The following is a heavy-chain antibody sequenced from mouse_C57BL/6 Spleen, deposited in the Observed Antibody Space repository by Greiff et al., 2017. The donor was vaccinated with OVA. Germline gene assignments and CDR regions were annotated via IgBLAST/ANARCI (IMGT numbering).Heavy chain of an antibody. D-gene: IGHD1-1*01. J-gene: IGHJ4*01. Sequence: EVQLQQSGPELVKPGASVKISCKASGYTFTDYYMNWVKQSHGKSLEWIGDINPNNGGTSYNQKFKGKATLTVDKSSSTAYMELRSLTSEDSAVYYCARWGYYGDYYAMDYWGQGTSVTVSS. CDR2: INPNNGGT. CDR3: ARWGYYGDYYAMDY. V-gene: IGHV1-26*01. CDR1: GYTFTDYY.